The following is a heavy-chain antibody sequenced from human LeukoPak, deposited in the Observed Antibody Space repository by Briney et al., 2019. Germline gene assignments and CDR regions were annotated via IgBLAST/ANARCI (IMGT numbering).Heavy chain of an antibody. Sequence: ASVKVSCKASGYTFTSYDINWVRQATGQGLEWMGWISAYNGNTNYAQKLQGRVTMTTDTSTSTAYMELRSLRSDDTAVYYCARTTVTYYYMDVWGKGTTVTVSS. CDR1: GYTFTSYD. D-gene: IGHD4-17*01. V-gene: IGHV1-18*01. CDR2: ISAYNGNT. J-gene: IGHJ6*03. CDR3: ARTTVTYYYMDV.